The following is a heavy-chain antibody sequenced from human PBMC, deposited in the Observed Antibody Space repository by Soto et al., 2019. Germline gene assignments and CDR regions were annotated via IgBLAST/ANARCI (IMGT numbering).Heavy chain of an antibody. CDR3: ATESGSTYGYFDH. CDR2: ISNSGST. D-gene: IGHD5-18*01. CDR1: GGSVTSDEDY. Sequence: SETLSLTCTVSGGSVTSDEDYWTWIRQSPGKGLEWIGYISNSGSTGYNPSLKTRLSMSVDRSKNQFTLRLTSVTAADTAVYSCATESGSTYGYFDHWGQGTQVTVSS. V-gene: IGHV4-30-4*01. J-gene: IGHJ4*02.